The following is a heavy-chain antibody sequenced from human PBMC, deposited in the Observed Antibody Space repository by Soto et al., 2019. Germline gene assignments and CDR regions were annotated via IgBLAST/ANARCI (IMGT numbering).Heavy chain of an antibody. Sequence: PGGSLRLSCAASGFTFSNFWMHWVRQVPGKGLVWVSRLNTDGSSTNYADSVKGRFTISRDNAKNTLYLQMHSLRAEDTAVYYCVRDRDSTSSENHFDHWGQGTLVPVSS. CDR1: GFTFSNFW. V-gene: IGHV3-74*01. J-gene: IGHJ4*02. CDR2: LNTDGSST. CDR3: VRDRDSTSSENHFDH. D-gene: IGHD2-2*01.